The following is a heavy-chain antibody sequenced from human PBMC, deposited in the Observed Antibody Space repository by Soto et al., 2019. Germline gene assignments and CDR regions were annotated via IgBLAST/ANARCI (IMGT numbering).Heavy chain of an antibody. V-gene: IGHV4-59*01. D-gene: IGHD5-12*01. Sequence: SETLSLTCTVSGDSISTYNLGWIRQPPGKGLEWIGCIYYSGVTNYNPSLKSRVTISVDTPKNQLSLKLNSVTAADTAVYYCARVAADIASWLDPWGQGTLVTVSS. CDR1: GDSISTYN. CDR2: IYYSGVT. J-gene: IGHJ5*02. CDR3: ARVAADIASWLDP.